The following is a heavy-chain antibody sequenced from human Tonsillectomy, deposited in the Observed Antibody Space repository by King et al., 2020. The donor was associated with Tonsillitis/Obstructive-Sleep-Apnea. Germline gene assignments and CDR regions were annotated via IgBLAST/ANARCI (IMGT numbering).Heavy chain of an antibody. D-gene: IGHD1-14*01. CDR2: IYYSGTT. J-gene: IGHJ4*01. V-gene: IGHV4-59*08. Sequence: VQLQESGPGLVKPSETLSLTCTVTGGSIRSYYWSWIRQPPGKGLEWIGYIYYSGTTNYHPPLKSRFTISVDTSKKQFSLKLSSVTAADTAVYYCATNAELYYFVSWGHGTLASVSS. CDR1: GGSIRSYY. CDR3: ATNAELYYFVS.